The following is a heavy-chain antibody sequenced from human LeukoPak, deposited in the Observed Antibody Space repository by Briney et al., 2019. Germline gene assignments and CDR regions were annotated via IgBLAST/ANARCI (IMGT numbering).Heavy chain of an antibody. J-gene: IGHJ4*02. CDR3: ARGGVDYYGSGTYYLMYYFDY. Sequence: GGSLRLSCAASGFSFSNYGMNWVRQAPGKGLEWVSGITGNGATTYYADSVKGRFTISRDDPHNTLYLQMNSLRAEDTAVYFCARGGVDYYGSGTYYLMYYFDYWGQGALVTVSS. D-gene: IGHD3-10*01. CDR1: GFSFSNYG. CDR2: ITGNGATT. V-gene: IGHV3-23*01.